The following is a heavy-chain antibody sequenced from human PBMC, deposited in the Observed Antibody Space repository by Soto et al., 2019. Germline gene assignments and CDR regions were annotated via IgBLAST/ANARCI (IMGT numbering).Heavy chain of an antibody. V-gene: IGHV3-74*03. D-gene: IGHD5-12*01. J-gene: IGHJ4*02. CDR2: SNSDGTTT. CDR3: AKGPWDGYNSFFDD. Sequence: PGGSLRLSCAASGFIFSNYWMHWVRQAPGKGLVWVSGSNSDGTTTKNADSVKGRFTISRDNAKNTVYLQMNSLTVEDTAVYYCAKGPWDGYNSFFDDWGQGTLVTVPQ. CDR1: GFIFSNYW.